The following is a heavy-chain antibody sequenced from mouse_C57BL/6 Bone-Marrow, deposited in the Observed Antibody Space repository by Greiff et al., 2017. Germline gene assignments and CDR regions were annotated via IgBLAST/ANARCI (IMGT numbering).Heavy chain of an antibody. CDR3: APYDYGSSSYFDY. Sequence: VMLVESGAELARPGASVKLSCKASGYTFTSYGISWVKQRTGQGLEWIGEIYPRSGNTYYNEKFKGKATLTADKSSSTAYMELRSLTSEDSAVYFDAPYDYGSSSYFDYWGQGTTLTVSS. J-gene: IGHJ2*01. CDR2: IYPRSGNT. D-gene: IGHD1-1*01. CDR1: GYTFTSYG. V-gene: IGHV1-81*01.